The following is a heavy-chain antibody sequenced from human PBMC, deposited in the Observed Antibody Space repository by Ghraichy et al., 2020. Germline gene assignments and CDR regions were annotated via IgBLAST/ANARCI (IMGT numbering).Heavy chain of an antibody. V-gene: IGHV3-48*03. CDR1: GFTLSSYE. J-gene: IGHJ4*02. D-gene: IGHD1-26*01. CDR3: ARDLAGSYSGLN. CDR2: ISTSGSAI. Sequence: GESLNISCVASGFTLSSYEMNWVRQAPGKGLDWVSYISTSGSAIFYADSVKGRFTISRDNAKNSLYLQMNSLRAEDTAVYYCARDLAGSYSGLNWGQGTLVTVSS.